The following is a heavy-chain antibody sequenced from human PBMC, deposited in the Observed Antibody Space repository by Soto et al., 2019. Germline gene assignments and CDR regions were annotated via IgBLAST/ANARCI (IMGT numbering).Heavy chain of an antibody. V-gene: IGHV1-18*04. CDR1: GYTFTIYL. CDR2: ISAYNGNT. D-gene: IGHD3-3*01. CDR3: ARDAILRFLEWATNNYYYYYGMEA. J-gene: IGHJ6*01. Sequence: ASVEVSFKASGYTFTIYLMSWWRHSPLQGLELMGVISAYNGNTNYAQKLQGRVTMTTDTSTSTAYMELRSLRSDDTALYYCARDAILRFLEWATNNYYYYYGMEAWGQGNTVNVSS.